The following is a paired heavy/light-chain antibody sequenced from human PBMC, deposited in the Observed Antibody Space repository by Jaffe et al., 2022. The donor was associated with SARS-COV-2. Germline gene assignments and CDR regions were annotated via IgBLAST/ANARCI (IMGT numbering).Light chain of an antibody. J-gene: IGKJ2*01. CDR1: QNILYTSNNKNY. Sequence: DIVMTQSPDSLAVSLGERATIDCKSSQNILYTSNNKNYLAWYQQKPGQPPKLLIYWASTRESGVPDRFSGSGSGTDFTLTISSLQAEDVAVYYCQQYYSVPYTFGQGTKLEIK. CDR3: QQYYSVPYT. V-gene: IGKV4-1*01. CDR2: WAS.
Heavy chain of an antibody. V-gene: IGHV3-7*04. CDR2: LRVDGSEI. CDR1: GFTFSNDL. Sequence: EVQLVESGGGLVQPGGSLRLSCAVSGFTFSNDLMGWLRQAPGKGLEWVANLRVDGSEIFYADSLKGRFTISRDKSKNSLNLQMNSLRVEDTAVYYCARVLGWGWFGPWGQGTLVTVSS. D-gene: IGHD3-10*01. J-gene: IGHJ5*02. CDR3: ARVLGWGWFGP.